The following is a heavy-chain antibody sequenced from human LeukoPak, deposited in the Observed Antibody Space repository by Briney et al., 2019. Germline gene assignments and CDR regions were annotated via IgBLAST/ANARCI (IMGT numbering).Heavy chain of an antibody. Sequence: GGSLRLSCAASGSTFSSYAMSWVRQAPGKGLEWVSAISGSGGSTYYADSVKGRFTISRDNSKNTLYLQMNSLRAEDTAVYYCAKVTYYYGSGSEYYFDYWGQGTLVTVSS. CDR2: ISGSGGST. CDR3: AKVTYYYGSGSEYYFDY. CDR1: GSTFSSYA. D-gene: IGHD3-10*01. V-gene: IGHV3-23*01. J-gene: IGHJ4*02.